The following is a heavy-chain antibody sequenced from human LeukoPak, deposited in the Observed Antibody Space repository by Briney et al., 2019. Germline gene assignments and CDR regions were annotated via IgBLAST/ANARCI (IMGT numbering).Heavy chain of an antibody. Sequence: ASVKVSCKVSGYTLTELSMHWVRQAPGKGLEWMGGFDPEDGETIYAQKFQGRVTMTEDTSTDTAYMELSSLRSEDTAVYYCAVYYDSSGYSTLGRNDAFDIWGQGTMVTVSS. CDR2: FDPEDGET. CDR1: GYTLTELS. J-gene: IGHJ3*02. V-gene: IGHV1-24*01. CDR3: AVYYDSSGYSTLGRNDAFDI. D-gene: IGHD3-22*01.